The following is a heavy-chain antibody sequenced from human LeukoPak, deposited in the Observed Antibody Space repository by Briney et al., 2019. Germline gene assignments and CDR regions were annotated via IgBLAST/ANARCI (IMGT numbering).Heavy chain of an antibody. CDR1: GGTFSSYA. D-gene: IGHD2-15*01. V-gene: IGHV1-69*01. CDR2: IIPIFGTA. Sequence: GASVKVSCKASGGTFSSYAISWVRQAPGQGLEWMGGIIPIFGTANYAQKFQGRVTITADESTSTAYMELSSLRSEDTAVYYCATDYYCSGGSCYNVDYWGQGTLVTVSS. CDR3: ATDYYCSGGSCYNVDY. J-gene: IGHJ4*02.